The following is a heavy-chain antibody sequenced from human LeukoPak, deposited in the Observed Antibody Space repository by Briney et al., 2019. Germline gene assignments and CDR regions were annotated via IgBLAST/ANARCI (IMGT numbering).Heavy chain of an antibody. J-gene: IGHJ4*02. CDR2: INHSGST. CDR3: ARVHYGDYVDY. Sequence: SETLSLTCTVSGVSISSTSYYWGWIRQPPGKGLEWIGEINHSGSTNYNPSLKSRVTISVDTSKNQFSLKLSSVTAADTAVYYCARVHYGDYVDYWGQGTLVTVSS. V-gene: IGHV4-39*07. D-gene: IGHD4-17*01. CDR1: GVSISSTSYY.